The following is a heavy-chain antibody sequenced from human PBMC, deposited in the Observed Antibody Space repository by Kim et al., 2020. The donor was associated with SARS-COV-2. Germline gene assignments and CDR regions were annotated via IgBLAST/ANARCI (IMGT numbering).Heavy chain of an antibody. J-gene: IGHJ4*02. CDR3: ARVWDGSVYYRDY. D-gene: IGHD3-22*01. V-gene: IGHV1-69*04. Sequence: SVKVSCKASGGTFSSYAISWVRQAPGQGLEWMGRIIPILGIANYAQKFQGRVTITADKSTSTAYMELSSLRSEDTAVYYCARVWDGSVYYRDYWGQGTLVTVSS. CDR2: IIPILGIA. CDR1: GGTFSSYA.